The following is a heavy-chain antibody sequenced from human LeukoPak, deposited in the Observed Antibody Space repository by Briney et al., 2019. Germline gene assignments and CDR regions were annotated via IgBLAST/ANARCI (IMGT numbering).Heavy chain of an antibody. CDR3: ARGLISYDFWSGYFDY. J-gene: IGHJ4*02. V-gene: IGHV4-61*02. CDR1: GGSISSGSYY. D-gene: IGHD3-3*01. CDR2: IYTSGST. Sequence: SQSLSLTCTVSGGSISSGSYYWSWIRQPAGKGLEWIGRIYTSGSTNYNPSLKSRVTISVDTSKNQFSLKLSSVTAADTAVYYCARGLISYDFWSGYFDYWGQGTLVTVSS.